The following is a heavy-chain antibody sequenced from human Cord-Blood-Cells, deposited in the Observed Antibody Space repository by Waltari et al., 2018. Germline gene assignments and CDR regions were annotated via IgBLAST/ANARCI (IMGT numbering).Heavy chain of an antibody. CDR3: ARLAAAAADY. J-gene: IGHJ4*02. CDR1: GGSLSSSSYY. D-gene: IGHD6-13*01. V-gene: IGHV4-39*07. Sequence: QLQLQESGPGLVKPSETLSLTCTVPGGSLSSSSYYWGWIRQPPGKGLEWIGSIYYSGSTYYNPSLKSRVTISVDTSKNQFSLKLSSVTAADTAVYYCARLAAAAADYWGQGTLVTVSS. CDR2: IYYSGST.